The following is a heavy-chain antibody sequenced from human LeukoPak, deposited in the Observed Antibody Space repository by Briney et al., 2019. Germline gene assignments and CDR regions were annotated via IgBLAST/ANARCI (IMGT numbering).Heavy chain of an antibody. CDR1: GYTFTSYY. CDR2: INPSGGST. V-gene: IGHV1-46*01. D-gene: IGHD3-10*01. J-gene: IGHJ4*02. CDR3: AREGYGSGSPRSPRGDGAFDY. Sequence: ASVKVSCKASGYTFTSYYMHWVRQAPGQGLEWMGIINPSGGSTSYAQKFQGRVTMTRDMSTSTVYMELSSLRSEDTAVYYCAREGYGSGSPRSPRGDGAFDYWGQGTLVTVSS.